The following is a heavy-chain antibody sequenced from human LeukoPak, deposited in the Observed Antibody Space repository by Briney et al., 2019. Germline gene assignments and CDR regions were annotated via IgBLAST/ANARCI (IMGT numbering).Heavy chain of an antibody. CDR3: ARGSEPRLIWFVGGEHYYFDY. CDR2: ISYDGSNK. D-gene: IGHD3-10*01. V-gene: IGHV3-30-3*01. Sequence: GRSLRLSCAASGFTFSSYAMHWVRQAPGKGLEWVAVISYDGSNKYYADSVKGRFTISRDNSKNTLYLQMNSLRAEDTAVYYCARGSEPRLIWFVGGEHYYFDYWGQGTLVTVSS. CDR1: GFTFSSYA. J-gene: IGHJ4*02.